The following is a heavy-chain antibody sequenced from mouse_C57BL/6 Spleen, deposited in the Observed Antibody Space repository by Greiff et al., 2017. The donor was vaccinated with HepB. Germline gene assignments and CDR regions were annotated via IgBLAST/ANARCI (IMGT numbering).Heavy chain of an antibody. V-gene: IGHV1-42*01. CDR1: GYSFTGYY. J-gene: IGHJ2*01. Sequence: LVESGPELVKPGASVKISCKASGYSFTGYYMNWVKQSPEKSLEWIGEINPSTGGTTYNQKFKAKATLTVDKSSSTAYMQLKSLTSEDSAVYYCARPPVGRYYFDYWGQGTTLTVSS. CDR3: ARPPVGRYYFDY. D-gene: IGHD4-1*01. CDR2: INPSTGGT.